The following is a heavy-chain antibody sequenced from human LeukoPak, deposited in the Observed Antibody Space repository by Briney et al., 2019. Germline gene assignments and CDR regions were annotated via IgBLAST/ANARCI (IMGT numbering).Heavy chain of an antibody. D-gene: IGHD1-26*01. CDR2: ISSSSSYI. CDR3: AKNSGSTAL. Sequence: PGGSLRLSCAASGFTFSSYSMNWVRQAPGKGLEWVSSISSSSSYIYYADSVKGRFTISRDNSKNTLYLQMNSLRAEDTAMYYCAKNSGSTALWGQGTLVTVSS. J-gene: IGHJ4*02. V-gene: IGHV3-21*01. CDR1: GFTFSSYS.